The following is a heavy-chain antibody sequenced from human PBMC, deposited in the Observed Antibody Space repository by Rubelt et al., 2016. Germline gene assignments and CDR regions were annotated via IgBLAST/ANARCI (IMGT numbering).Heavy chain of an antibody. Sequence: VQLVQSGAEVMKPGASVKVSCKASGYTFTNHALHWVRQAPGQSLEWMGWITAVNGNTRYSQKLQGRVTITTDTSASTAYMELGSLRSEDTAVYYCARDRGITRTMDWFDPWGQGTLVTVSS. V-gene: IGHV1-3*01. J-gene: IGHJ5*02. CDR2: ITAVNGNT. CDR3: ARDRGITRTMDWFDP. CDR1: GYTFTNHA. D-gene: IGHD1-7*01.